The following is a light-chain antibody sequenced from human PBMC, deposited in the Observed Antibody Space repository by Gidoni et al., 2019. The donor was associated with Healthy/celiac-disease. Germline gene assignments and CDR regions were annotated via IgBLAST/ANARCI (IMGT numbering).Light chain of an antibody. CDR3: QQLSSSPLT. J-gene: IGKJ3*01. CDR2: AAS. V-gene: IGKV1-9*01. Sequence: DIQLTQSPSFLSASVGDRVTITCRASQGISSYLAWYQQKPGKAPKLLIYAASTLQGGVPSSFSGSGSGTEFTLTISSLQPEDFATYSCQQLSSSPLTFXPXTKVDIK. CDR1: QGISSY.